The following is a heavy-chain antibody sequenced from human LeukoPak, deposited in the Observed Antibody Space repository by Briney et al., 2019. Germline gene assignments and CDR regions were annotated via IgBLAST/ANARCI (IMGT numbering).Heavy chain of an antibody. V-gene: IGHV5-51*01. CDR2: IYPGDSDT. CDR1: GYRFTSYW. CDR3: ARREQQLAYYFDY. Sequence: GESLKISCKGSGYRFTSYWIAWVRQMPGKGLEWIGIIYPGDSDTRYSPSFQGQVTISADKSISTAYLQWSSLKASDTAMYYCARREQQLAYYFDYWGQGTLVTVSS. D-gene: IGHD6-13*01. J-gene: IGHJ4*02.